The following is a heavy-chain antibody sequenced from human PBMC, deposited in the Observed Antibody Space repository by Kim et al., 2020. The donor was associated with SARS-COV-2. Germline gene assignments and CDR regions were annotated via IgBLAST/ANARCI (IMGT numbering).Heavy chain of an antibody. V-gene: IGHV3-9*01. Sequence: GGSLRLSCAASGFTFDDYAMHWVRQAPGKGLEWVSGISWNSGSIGYADSVKGRFTISRDNAKNSLYLQMNSLRAEDTALYYCAKGERLLRWYYFDYWGQGTLVTVSS. CDR1: GFTFDDYA. CDR3: AKGERLLRWYYFDY. J-gene: IGHJ4*02. CDR2: ISWNSGSI. D-gene: IGHD2-15*01.